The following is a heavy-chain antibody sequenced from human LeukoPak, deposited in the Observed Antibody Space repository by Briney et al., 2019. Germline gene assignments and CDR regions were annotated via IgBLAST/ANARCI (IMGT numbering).Heavy chain of an antibody. CDR3: ARGRLPIVVVPAAITWFDP. D-gene: IGHD2-2*02. J-gene: IGHJ5*02. V-gene: IGHV1-2*02. CDR1: GYTFTSYY. CDR2: INPNCGGT. Sequence: ASVKVSCKASGYTFTSYYMHWVRQAPGQGLEWMGWINPNCGGTNYAQKFQGRVTMTRDTSISTAYMELSRLRSDDTAVYYCARGRLPIVVVPAAITWFDPWGQGTLVTVSS.